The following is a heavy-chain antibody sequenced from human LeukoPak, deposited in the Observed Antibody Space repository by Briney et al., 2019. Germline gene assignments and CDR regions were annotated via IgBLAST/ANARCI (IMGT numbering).Heavy chain of an antibody. CDR2: IYPGDSET. D-gene: IGHD4-17*01. CDR1: GYSFSDYW. CDR3: ARLHGDYAYFQP. V-gene: IGHV5-51*01. Sequence: GESLKISCKGSGYSFSDYWIGWVRQMLGKGLELMGIIYPGDSETRYRPSFQGQVTISADKSISTAYLQWSSLKASDTAMYYCARLHGDYAYFQPWGQGTLVTVSS. J-gene: IGHJ1*01.